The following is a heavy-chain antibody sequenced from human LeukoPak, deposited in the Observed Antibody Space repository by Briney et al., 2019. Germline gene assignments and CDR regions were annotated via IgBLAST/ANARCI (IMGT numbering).Heavy chain of an antibody. CDR2: IIPILGIA. V-gene: IGHV1-69*02. D-gene: IGHD4-17*01. CDR1: GYTFTSYY. Sequence: ASVKVSCKASGYTFTSYYMHWVRQAPGQGLEWMGRIIPILGIANYAQKFQGRVTITADKSTSTAYMELSSLRSEDTAVYYCARSPSDYGEDYWGQGTLVTVSS. CDR3: ARSPSDYGEDY. J-gene: IGHJ4*02.